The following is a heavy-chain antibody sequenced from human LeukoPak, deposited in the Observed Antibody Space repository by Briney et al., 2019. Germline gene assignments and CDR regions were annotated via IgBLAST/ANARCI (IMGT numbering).Heavy chain of an antibody. V-gene: IGHV1-69*13. CDR3: AREDAHTAIDS. Sequence: SVKVSCKASGYGFTGYYMYWVWQGPGQGLEWMGGGIPIFGRANYDQKFQGRGTITADESTSTAYMALRPLRSEDTTVYYYAREDAHTAIDSWGQGTLVTVSS. J-gene: IGHJ4*02. CDR1: GYGFTGYY. D-gene: IGHD6-25*01. CDR2: GIPIFGRA.